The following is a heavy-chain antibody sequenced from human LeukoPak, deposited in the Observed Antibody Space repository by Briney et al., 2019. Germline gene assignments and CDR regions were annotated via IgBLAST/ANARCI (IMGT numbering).Heavy chain of an antibody. CDR2: IIPIFGTA. Sequence: ASVKVSCEASGYTFTSYYMHWVRQAPGQGLEWMGGIIPIFGTANYAQKFQGRVTITADESTSTAYMELSRLRSDDTAVYYCARDQTTVVTRIDYWGQGTLVTVSS. V-gene: IGHV1-69*13. J-gene: IGHJ4*02. D-gene: IGHD4-23*01. CDR3: ARDQTTVVTRIDY. CDR1: GYTFTSYY.